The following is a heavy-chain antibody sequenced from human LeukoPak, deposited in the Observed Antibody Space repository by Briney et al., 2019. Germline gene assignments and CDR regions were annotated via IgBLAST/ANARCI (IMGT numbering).Heavy chain of an antibody. D-gene: IGHD3-22*01. CDR2: ISAYNGNT. V-gene: IGHV1-18*01. Sequence: GSSVKVSCKASGGTFSSYAISWVRQAPGQGLEWMGWISAYNGNTNYAQKLQGRVTMTTDTSTSTAYMELRSLRSDDTAVYYCARNGGITMIVASAFDIWGQGTMVTVSS. CDR3: ARNGGITMIVASAFDI. J-gene: IGHJ3*02. CDR1: GGTFSSYA.